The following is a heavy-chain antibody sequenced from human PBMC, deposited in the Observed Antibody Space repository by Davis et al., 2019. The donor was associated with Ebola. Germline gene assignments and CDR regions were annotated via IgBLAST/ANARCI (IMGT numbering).Heavy chain of an antibody. CDR3: AKGISRITMIVVVYGMDV. CDR2: LYTDDNT. CDR1: GFSVSNSY. Sequence: GGSLRLSCAASGFSVSNSYMSWVRQAPGKGLEWVSVLYTDDNTYYADSVKGRFMISRDKSKNMLFLQMNSLRVDDTAVYYCAKGISRITMIVVVYGMDVWGQGTTVTVSS. J-gene: IGHJ6*02. V-gene: IGHV3-53*01. D-gene: IGHD3-22*01.